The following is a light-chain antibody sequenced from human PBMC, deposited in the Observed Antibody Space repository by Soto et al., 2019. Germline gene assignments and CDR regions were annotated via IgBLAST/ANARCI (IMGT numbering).Light chain of an antibody. CDR1: QSVSSN. J-gene: IGKJ1*01. CDR2: GAS. V-gene: IGKV3-15*01. Sequence: IVMTQSPATLSVSPGERATLSCRASQSVSSNLAWYQQKPGQAPRLLIYGASTRATGIPARFSGSGSGTEFTLTISSLQSEDFAVYYCQQYNNWPRTFGPGTKVDI. CDR3: QQYNNWPRT.